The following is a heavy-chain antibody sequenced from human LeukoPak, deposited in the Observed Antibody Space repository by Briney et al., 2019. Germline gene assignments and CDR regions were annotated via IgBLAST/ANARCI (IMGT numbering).Heavy chain of an antibody. J-gene: IGHJ5*02. V-gene: IGHV4-4*07. Sequence: PSETLKVTCTVSGGSISSYYWSWIRQPAGKGLEWIGRIYASGNTNYNPSLKSRSTMSVDTSKNQFSLKLSSVTAADTAVYYCARGPMGATHRFDPWGQGTVVAVSS. CDR3: ARGPMGATHRFDP. CDR1: GGSISSYY. CDR2: IYASGNT. D-gene: IGHD1-26*01.